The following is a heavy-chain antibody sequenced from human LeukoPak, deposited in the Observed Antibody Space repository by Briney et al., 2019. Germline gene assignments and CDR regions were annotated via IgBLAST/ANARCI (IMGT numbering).Heavy chain of an antibody. CDR3: AKAPVGAQYYFDY. V-gene: IGHV3-23*01. Sequence: GGSLRLSCAASGFTFSNYWMNWVRQAPGKGLEWVSYISSSGSSTYYADSVKGRFTISRDNSKNTLFLQMNSLRAEDTALFYCAKAPVGAQYYFDYWGQGALVTVSS. J-gene: IGHJ4*02. CDR1: GFTFSNYW. CDR2: ISSSGSST. D-gene: IGHD1-26*01.